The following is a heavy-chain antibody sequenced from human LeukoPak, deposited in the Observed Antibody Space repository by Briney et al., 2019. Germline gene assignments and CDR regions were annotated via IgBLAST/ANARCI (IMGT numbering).Heavy chain of an antibody. CDR3: ARVCDFWSGYYTINWFDP. V-gene: IGHV4-31*03. Sequence: PSETRSLTCTVSGGSISSGGYYWSWIRQHPGKGLEWIGYIYYSGSTYYNPSLKSRVTISVDTSKNQFSLKLSSATAADTAVYYCARVCDFWSGYYTINWFDPWGQGTLVTVSS. J-gene: IGHJ5*02. D-gene: IGHD3-3*01. CDR2: IYYSGST. CDR1: GGSISSGGYY.